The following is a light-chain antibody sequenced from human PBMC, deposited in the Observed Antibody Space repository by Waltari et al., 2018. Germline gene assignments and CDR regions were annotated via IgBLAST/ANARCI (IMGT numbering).Light chain of an antibody. Sequence: DIQMTQSPSTLSASVGDRVTITCRATQSIKSWLAWHQQKAGKAPKVLIYEASNLESGVPSRFTGSASGTEFTLTISDLQPDDFATYYCQQYATYPWTFGPGTKEDIK. V-gene: IGKV1-5*03. CDR2: EAS. J-gene: IGKJ3*01. CDR1: QSIKSW. CDR3: QQYATYPWT.